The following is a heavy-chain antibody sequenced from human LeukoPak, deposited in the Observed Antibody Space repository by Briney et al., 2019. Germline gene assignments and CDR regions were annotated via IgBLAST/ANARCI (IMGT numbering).Heavy chain of an antibody. CDR1: GSAFTGYY. J-gene: IGHJ6*03. D-gene: IGHD5-18*01. V-gene: IGHV1-2*02. Sequence: APVKVSCKASGSAFTGYYMHWVRQAPGQGLEWMGWINPNSGGTNYAQKFQGRVTMTRDTSISTAYMELSRLRSDDTAVYYCARGGLDTAMVMYYYYYYMDVWGKGTTVTVSS. CDR3: ARGGLDTAMVMYYYYYYMDV. CDR2: INPNSGGT.